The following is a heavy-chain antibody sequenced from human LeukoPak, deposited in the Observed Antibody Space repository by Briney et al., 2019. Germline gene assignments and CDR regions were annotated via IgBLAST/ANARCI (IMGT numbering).Heavy chain of an antibody. CDR1: GYTFTGYY. CDR2: INPNSGGT. V-gene: IGHV1-2*02. CDR3: ARDRDLSVLDY. D-gene: IGHD2/OR15-2a*01. J-gene: IGHJ4*02. Sequence: RGASVTVSCKASGYTFTGYYIHWVRQAPGQGLEWMGWINPNSGGTNYAPKFQGRVTMTRDTSISTAYMELTRLTFDDTAVYYCARDRDLSVLDYWGQGTLVTVSS.